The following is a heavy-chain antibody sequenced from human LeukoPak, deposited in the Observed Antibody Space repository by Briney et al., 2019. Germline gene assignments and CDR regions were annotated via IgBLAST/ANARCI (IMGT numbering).Heavy chain of an antibody. CDR1: GGSISTYY. CDR2: IYDSGST. J-gene: IGHJ2*01. D-gene: IGHD2-21*02. V-gene: IGHV4-59*08. CDR3: ARGADSAGCFDL. Sequence: SEALSFTCTVSGGSISTYYWSWIRQPPGKGLEWIGYIYDSGSTNYNPSLKSRVIISVDVSKNQFSLKLSSVTAADTAVYYCARGADSAGCFDLWGRGTLVTVFS.